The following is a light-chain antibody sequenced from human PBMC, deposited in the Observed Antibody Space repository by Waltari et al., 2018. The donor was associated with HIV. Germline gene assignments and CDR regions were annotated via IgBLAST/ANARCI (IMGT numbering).Light chain of an antibody. CDR2: GAS. V-gene: IGKV3-15*01. CDR1: QSVSRN. Sequence: ELVMTHSPATLSVSPGERATLSCRASQSVSRNLAWYQQKPGQAPRLLISGASTRATGIPARFSGSGSGTEFTLTISSLQSEDFAVYYCQQYNNWPPAFGQGTRLEI. CDR3: QQYNNWPPA. J-gene: IGKJ5*01.